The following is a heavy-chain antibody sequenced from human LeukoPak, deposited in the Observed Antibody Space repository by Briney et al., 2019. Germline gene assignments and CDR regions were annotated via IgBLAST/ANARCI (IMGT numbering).Heavy chain of an antibody. Sequence: SGGSLRLSCEASGFNFSSYGMHWVRKAPGKGLEWVAVLSAEGSHKQFAASVKDRFAISRDNSKKTLYLQMNGLRAEDTAVYYCAKGGVSDRGSWYGDYFDYWGQGTLVTVSS. D-gene: IGHD6-13*01. CDR2: LSAEGSHK. J-gene: IGHJ4*02. CDR1: GFNFSSYG. CDR3: AKGGVSDRGSWYGDYFDY. V-gene: IGHV3-30*18.